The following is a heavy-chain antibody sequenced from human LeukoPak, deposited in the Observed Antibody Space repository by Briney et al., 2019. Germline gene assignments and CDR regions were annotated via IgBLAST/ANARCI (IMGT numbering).Heavy chain of an antibody. CDR2: IYSGGST. CDR3: AREIAARRNYYYYGMDV. D-gene: IGHD6-6*01. J-gene: IGHJ6*02. V-gene: IGHV3-53*01. CDR1: GFTLSSDY. Sequence: GGSLRLSCAASGFTLSSDYMSWVRQAPGKGLEWVSVIYSGGSTYYADSVTGRFTISRDNSKNTLYLQMNSLRAEDTAVYYCAREIAARRNYYYYGMDVWGQGTTVTVSS.